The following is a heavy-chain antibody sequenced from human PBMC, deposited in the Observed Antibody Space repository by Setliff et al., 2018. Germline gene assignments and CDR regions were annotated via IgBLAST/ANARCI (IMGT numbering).Heavy chain of an antibody. CDR1: GFTFSNYW. Sequence: GGSLRLSCAASGFTFSNYWMHWVRQAPGKGLVWVSRIDSDGSVTNYADSVKGRFTISRDNAKNSLSLQLNNLRAEDTAVYYCVRDGGILTGTTGDYWGQGILVTVSS. J-gene: IGHJ4*02. CDR2: IDSDGSVT. D-gene: IGHD1-7*01. CDR3: VRDGGILTGTTGDY. V-gene: IGHV3-74*01.